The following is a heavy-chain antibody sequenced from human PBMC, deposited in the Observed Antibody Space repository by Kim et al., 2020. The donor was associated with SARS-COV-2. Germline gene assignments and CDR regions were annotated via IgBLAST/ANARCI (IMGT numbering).Heavy chain of an antibody. D-gene: IGHD3-9*01. CDR3: ANDLRYFDWLGAYYYYYGMDV. Sequence: GGSLRLSCAASGFTFSSYAMSWVRQAPGKGLEWVSAISGSGGSTYYADSVKGRFTISRDNSKNTLYLQMNSLRAEDTAVYYCANDLRYFDWLGAYYYYYGMDVWGQGTTVTVSS. CDR1: GFTFSSYA. J-gene: IGHJ6*02. V-gene: IGHV3-23*01. CDR2: ISGSGGST.